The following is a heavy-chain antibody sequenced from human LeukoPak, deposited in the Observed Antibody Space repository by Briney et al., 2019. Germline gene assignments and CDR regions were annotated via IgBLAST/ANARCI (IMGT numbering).Heavy chain of an antibody. V-gene: IGHV3-30*18. J-gene: IGHJ4*02. CDR1: GFTFSSHG. CDR2: ISSDANNE. D-gene: IGHD5-12*01. Sequence: PGTSLRLSCAASGFTFSSHGMHWVRQAPDRGLEWVSTISSDANNEHYPDSLKGRFSISRDNSKNTLYLQMNSLRVEDTAIYYCAKDGRYSGYDFADSWGQGTLVTVSS. CDR3: AKDGRYSGYDFADS.